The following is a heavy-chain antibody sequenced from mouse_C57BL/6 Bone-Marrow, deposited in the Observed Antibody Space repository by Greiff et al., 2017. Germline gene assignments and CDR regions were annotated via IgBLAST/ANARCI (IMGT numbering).Heavy chain of an antibody. CDR2: IHPNSGST. D-gene: IGHD1-1*01. V-gene: IGHV1-64*01. CDR1: GYTFTSYW. Sequence: QVQLQQSGAELVKPGASVKLSCKASGYTFTSYWMHWVKQRPGQGLEWIGMIHPNSGSTNYNEKFKSKATLTVDKSSSTAYMQLSSLTSEDSAVYYCARWGYYGSSYDWYFDVWGTGTTVTGSS. J-gene: IGHJ1*03. CDR3: ARWGYYGSSYDWYFDV.